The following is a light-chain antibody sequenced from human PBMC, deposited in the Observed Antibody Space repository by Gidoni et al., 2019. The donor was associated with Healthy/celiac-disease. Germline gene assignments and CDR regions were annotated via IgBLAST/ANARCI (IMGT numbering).Light chain of an antibody. CDR3: AAWDDSLSGWV. CDR1: RSNIGSNY. CDR2: RNN. V-gene: IGLV1-47*01. J-gene: IGLJ3*02. Sequence: QSVLTQPPSASGTPGKRVTISVSGSRSNIGSNYVYWYQQLPGPAPKLLIYRNNQRPSGVPDRFSGSKSGTSASLAISGLRSEDEADYYCAAWDDSLSGWVFGGGTKLTVL.